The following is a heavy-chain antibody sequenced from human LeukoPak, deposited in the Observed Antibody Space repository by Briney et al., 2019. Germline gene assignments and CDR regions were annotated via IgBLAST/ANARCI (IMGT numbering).Heavy chain of an antibody. CDR2: IKQDGSEK. D-gene: IGHD3-3*01. CDR1: GFTFSGYW. V-gene: IGHV3-7*01. CDR3: ARTLRITIFGVVIHNWFDP. J-gene: IGHJ5*02. Sequence: GGSLRLSCAASGFTFSGYWMSWVRQAPGKGLEWVANIKQDGSEKYYVDSVKGRFTISRDNAKNLLYLQMNSLRAEDTAVYYCARTLRITIFGVVIHNWFDPWGQGTLVTVSS.